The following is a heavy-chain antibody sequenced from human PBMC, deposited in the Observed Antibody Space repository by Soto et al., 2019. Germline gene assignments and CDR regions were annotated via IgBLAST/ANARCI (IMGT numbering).Heavy chain of an antibody. D-gene: IGHD3-22*01. CDR3: TRVSSGYCYRKPDYYYYGMDV. J-gene: IGHJ6*02. CDR2: TYYRSKWYY. V-gene: IGHV6-1*01. Sequence: QTLSLPCAISGDSVSSNSAAWNWIMQSPSRGVEWLGRTYYRSKWYYDYALSVKSRISINPDTSKNHFSLQLNSVTPEDTAVYYCTRVSSGYCYRKPDYYYYGMDVWGQGTTVTVSS. CDR1: GDSVSSNSAA.